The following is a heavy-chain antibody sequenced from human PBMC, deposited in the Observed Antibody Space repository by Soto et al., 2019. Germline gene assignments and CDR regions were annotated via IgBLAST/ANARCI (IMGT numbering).Heavy chain of an antibody. J-gene: IGHJ6*03. CDR3: ARAIVYSSSWYYYYYYMDV. Sequence: PGGSLRLSCAASGFTFSSYDMHWVRQATGKGLEWVSAIGTAGDTYYPGSVKGRFTISRENAKNSLYLQMNSLRAGDTAVYYCARAIVYSSSWYYYYYYMDVWGKGTTVTVSS. V-gene: IGHV3-13*01. CDR1: GFTFSSYD. CDR2: IGTAGDT. D-gene: IGHD6-13*01.